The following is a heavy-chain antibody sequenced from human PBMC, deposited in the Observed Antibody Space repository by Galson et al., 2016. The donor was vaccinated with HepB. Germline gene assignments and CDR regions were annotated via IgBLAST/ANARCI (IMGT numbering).Heavy chain of an antibody. CDR1: GGSITSGGYY. CDR3: ARDWRDYYGMDV. D-gene: IGHD3-3*01. CDR2: IYYSGST. Sequence: TLSLTCTVSGGSITSGGYYWSWIRQHPGKGLEWIGYIYYSGSTYYNPSLKSRITISVDMSKNQFLLQLSSVTAADTAVYYCARDWRDYYGMDVWGKGTTVTVSS. J-gene: IGHJ6*04. V-gene: IGHV4-31*03.